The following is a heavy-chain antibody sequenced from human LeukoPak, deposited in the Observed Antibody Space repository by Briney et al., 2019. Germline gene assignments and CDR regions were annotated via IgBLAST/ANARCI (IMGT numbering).Heavy chain of an antibody. J-gene: IGHJ4*02. CDR3: ARLLGMVTTFDY. CDR1: GFSFSGYL. Sequence: GGSLRLSCAGSGFSFSGYLLSWVRQAPGKGLEWVATISKDETTKWYDDSVRGRFTISRDNAKNSLYLEMTSLRAEDTAVYYCARLLGMVTTFDYWGQGTLVTVSS. CDR2: ISKDETTK. D-gene: IGHD4-23*01. V-gene: IGHV3-7*01.